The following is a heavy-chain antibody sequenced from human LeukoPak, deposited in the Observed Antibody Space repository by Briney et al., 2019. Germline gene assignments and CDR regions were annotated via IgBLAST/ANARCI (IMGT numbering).Heavy chain of an antibody. CDR2: INPSGGST. D-gene: IGHD1-1*01. V-gene: IGHV1-46*01. CDR1: GYTFSSYY. J-gene: IGHJ4*02. Sequence: GASVKVSCKASGYTFSSYYMHWVRQAPEQGLEWMGVINPSGGSTSYAQRFQGRVTMTRDTSTSTFYMELSSLRSEDTAVYYCARHSLPGTTPFDYWGQGTPVTVSS. CDR3: ARHSLPGTTPFDY.